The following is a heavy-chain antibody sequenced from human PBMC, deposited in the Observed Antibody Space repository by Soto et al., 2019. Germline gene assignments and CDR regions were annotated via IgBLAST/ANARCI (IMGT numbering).Heavy chain of an antibody. CDR1: GYTFTSYA. V-gene: IGHV1-3*01. CDR3: ARHLKCSGGSCYPYYYYYMDV. D-gene: IGHD2-15*01. CDR2: INAGNGNT. Sequence: GASVKVSCKASGYTFTSYAMHWVRQAPGQRLEWMGWINAGNGNTKYSQKFQGRVTITRDTSASTAYMELSSLRSEDTAMYYCARHLKCSGGSCYPYYYYYMDVWGKGTTVTVSS. J-gene: IGHJ6*03.